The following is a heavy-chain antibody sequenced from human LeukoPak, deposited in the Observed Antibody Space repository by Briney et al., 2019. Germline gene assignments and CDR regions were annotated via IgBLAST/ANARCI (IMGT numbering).Heavy chain of an antibody. CDR2: IKQDGSEK. D-gene: IGHD2-15*01. Sequence: PGGSLRLSCAASGFTFSDYWMGWVRQAPGKGLEWVANIKQDGSEKYSVDSVKGRFTISRDNATNSLYLQMDSLRAEDMALYYCARVSRGIAANLCFDYWGQGTLVTVSS. J-gene: IGHJ4*02. CDR3: ARVSRGIAANLCFDY. V-gene: IGHV3-7*01. CDR1: GFTFSDYW.